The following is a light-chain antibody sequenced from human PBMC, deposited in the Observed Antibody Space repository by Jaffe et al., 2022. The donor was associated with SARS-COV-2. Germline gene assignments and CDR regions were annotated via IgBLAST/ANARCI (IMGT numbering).Light chain of an antibody. CDR1: QTVYTY. Sequence: EIVLTQSPVTLSLSPGERATLSCRASQTVYTYLAWYQQKPGQAPRLLIYDTSNRATGIPARFSGGGSGTDFTLTINSLEPEDFAVYYCQQRRNWPLTFGGGTTVEIK. V-gene: IGKV3-11*01. J-gene: IGKJ4*01. CDR3: QQRRNWPLT. CDR2: DTS.